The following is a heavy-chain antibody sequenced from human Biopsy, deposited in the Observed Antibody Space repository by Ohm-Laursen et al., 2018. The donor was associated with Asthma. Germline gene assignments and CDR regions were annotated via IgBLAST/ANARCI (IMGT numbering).Heavy chain of an antibody. CDR3: VRGSSSWHHGPFHYYYGLDV. Sequence: SETLSLTCSLSSGSGGYMRSGNYYWGWIRQPPGKGLEWIGSIYYSGTTYYTPSLESRVTVSADPSKNRFSLKLTSVTAADTAVYYCVRGSSSWHHGPFHYYYGLDVWGQGTTATVSS. CDR2: IYYSGTT. V-gene: IGHV4-39*01. J-gene: IGHJ6*02. CDR1: SGSGGYMRSGNYY. D-gene: IGHD6-13*01.